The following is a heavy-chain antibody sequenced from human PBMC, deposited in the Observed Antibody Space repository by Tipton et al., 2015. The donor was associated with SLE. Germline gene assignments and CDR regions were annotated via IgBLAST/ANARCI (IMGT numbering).Heavy chain of an antibody. CDR1: GASFSGYY. CDR2: INHGGGT. V-gene: IGHV4-34*01. Sequence: TLSLTCAVYGASFSGYYWNWNRQPPGKRLEWIGEINHGGGTNYNPSLKSRVTISVDASKNQFSLKLKSVTAADAAVYYCARVSPAEVFDYWGQGTLVTVSS. J-gene: IGHJ4*02. D-gene: IGHD2-2*01. CDR3: ARVSPAEVFDY.